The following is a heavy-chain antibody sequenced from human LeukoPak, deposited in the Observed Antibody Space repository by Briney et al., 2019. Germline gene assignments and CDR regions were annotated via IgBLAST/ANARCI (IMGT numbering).Heavy chain of an antibody. Sequence: SETLSLTCTVSGGSISSYYWSWIRQPPGKGLEWIGYIYTSGSTNYNPSLKSRVTISVDTSKNQFSLKLSSETAADTAVYYCARDRGNYHDSSFFYYWGQGTLVTVSS. CDR3: ARDRGNYHDSSFFYY. CDR1: GGSISSYY. CDR2: IYTSGST. J-gene: IGHJ4*02. D-gene: IGHD3-22*01. V-gene: IGHV4-59*01.